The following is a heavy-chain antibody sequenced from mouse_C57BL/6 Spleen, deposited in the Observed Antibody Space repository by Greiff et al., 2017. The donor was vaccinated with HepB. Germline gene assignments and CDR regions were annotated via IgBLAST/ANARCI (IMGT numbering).Heavy chain of an antibody. D-gene: IGHD1-1*01. J-gene: IGHJ1*03. CDR1: GYTFTSYW. CDR3: ARRYYGSEDWYFDV. V-gene: IGHV1-50*01. CDR2: IDPSDSYT. Sequence: QVQLQQPGAELVKPGASVKLSCKASGYTFTSYWMQWVKQRPGQGLEWIGEIDPSDSYTNYNQKFKGKATLTVDTSSSTAYMQLSSLTSEDSAVYYCARRYYGSEDWYFDVWGTGTTVTVSS.